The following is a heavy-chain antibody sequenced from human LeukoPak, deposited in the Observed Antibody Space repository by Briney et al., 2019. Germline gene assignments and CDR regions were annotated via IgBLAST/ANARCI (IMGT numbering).Heavy chain of an antibody. J-gene: IGHJ3*01. CDR3: AKDWPSEWQQLPDYDAVDV. V-gene: IGHV3-64*04. CDR2: ISNNGGST. CDR1: GFTFSTYA. D-gene: IGHD6-13*01. Sequence: PGGSLRLSRSASGFTFSTYAMHWVRQAPGKGLEYVSAISNNGGSTFYADSVKGRFTISRDNSKNTLYMQMNGLRADATAVYYCAKDWPSEWQQLPDYDAVDVWGQGTMVTVSS.